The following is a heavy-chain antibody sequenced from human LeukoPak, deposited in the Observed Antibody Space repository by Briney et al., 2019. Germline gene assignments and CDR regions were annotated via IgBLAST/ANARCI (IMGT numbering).Heavy chain of an antibody. D-gene: IGHD5-24*01. CDR3: ARERSGTEGIDY. J-gene: IGHJ4*02. Sequence: GGSLRLSCAASGFTVSSNYMSWVRQAPGKGLEWVSVIYSGGSTNYADSVKGRFTISRDNPKNTVYLQMNSLRVEDTAVYYCARERSGTEGIDYWGQGTLVTVSS. CDR1: GFTVSSNY. CDR2: IYSGGST. V-gene: IGHV3-66*02.